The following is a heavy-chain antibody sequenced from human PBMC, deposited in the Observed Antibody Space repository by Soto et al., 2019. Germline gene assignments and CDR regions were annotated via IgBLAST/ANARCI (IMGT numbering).Heavy chain of an antibody. V-gene: IGHV3-13*01. D-gene: IGHD2-21*02. CDR3: ARVYVGGDCYWSGRCYYYGMDV. CDR1: GFTFSSYD. J-gene: IGHJ6*02. CDR2: IGTAGDT. Sequence: GGSLRLSCAASGFTFSSYDMHWVRQATGKGLEWVSAIGTAGDTYYPGSVKGRFTISRENAKNSLYLQMNSLRAEDTAVYYCARVYVGGDCYWSGRCYYYGMDVWGQGTTVTVSS.